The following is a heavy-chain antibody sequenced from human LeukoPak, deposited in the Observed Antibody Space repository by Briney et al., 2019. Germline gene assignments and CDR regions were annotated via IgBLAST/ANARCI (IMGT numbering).Heavy chain of an antibody. V-gene: IGHV3-30*03. J-gene: IGHJ4*02. CDR1: GFTFSSYG. CDR3: ARDPGGDPYYFDY. CDR2: ISYDGSNK. D-gene: IGHD2-21*02. Sequence: GGSLRLSCAASGFTFSSYGMHWVLQAPGKGLEWVAVISYDGSNKYYADSVKGRFTISRDNSKNTLYLQMNSLRAEDTAVYYCARDPGGDPYYFDYWGQGTLVTVSS.